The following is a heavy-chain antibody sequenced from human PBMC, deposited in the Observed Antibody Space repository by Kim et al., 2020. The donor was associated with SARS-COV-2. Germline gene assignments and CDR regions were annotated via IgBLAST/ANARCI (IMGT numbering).Heavy chain of an antibody. CDR3: ARGVSYSSSPEGAFDI. J-gene: IGHJ3*02. D-gene: IGHD6-6*01. V-gene: IGHV1-69*01. Sequence: KFQGRVTITADESTSTAYMELSSLRSEDTAVYYCARGVSYSSSPEGAFDIWGQGTMVTVSS.